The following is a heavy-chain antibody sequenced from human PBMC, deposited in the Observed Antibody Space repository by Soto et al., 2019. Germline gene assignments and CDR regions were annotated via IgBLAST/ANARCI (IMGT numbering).Heavy chain of an antibody. CDR3: ARVHYYDTSGPLL. J-gene: IGHJ4*02. CDR1: GFTFRTYA. Sequence: LRLSCAASGFTFRTYAMHWVRQAPGKGLEWVATISYDGNNEYYGDSVKGRFTVSRDDSKNTLYLQLNSLRMEDTAMYYCARVHYYDTSGPLLWGQGTQVTVSS. CDR2: ISYDGNNE. V-gene: IGHV3-30-3*01. D-gene: IGHD3-22*01.